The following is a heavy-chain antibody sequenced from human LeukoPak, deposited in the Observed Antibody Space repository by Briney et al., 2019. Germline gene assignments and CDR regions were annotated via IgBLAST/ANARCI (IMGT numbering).Heavy chain of an antibody. CDR3: ARSHYYGSGSYYPLLRYNWFDP. V-gene: IGHV4-34*01. J-gene: IGHJ5*02. Sequence: SETLSLTCAVYGVSFSGYYWSWIRQPPGKGLEWIGEINHSGSTNYNPSLKSRVTISVDTSKNQFSLKLSSVTAADTAVYYCARSHYYGSGSYYPLLRYNWFDPWGQGTLVTVSS. D-gene: IGHD3-10*01. CDR1: GVSFSGYY. CDR2: INHSGST.